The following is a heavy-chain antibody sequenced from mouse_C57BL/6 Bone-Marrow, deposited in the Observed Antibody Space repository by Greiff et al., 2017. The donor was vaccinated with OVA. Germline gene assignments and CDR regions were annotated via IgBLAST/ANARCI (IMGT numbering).Heavy chain of an antibody. J-gene: IGHJ1*03. CDR3: ARDHGSSSYWYFDV. Sequence: EVKVVESGGGLVKPGGSLKLSCAASGFTFSSYAMSWVRQTPEKRLEWVATISDGGSYTYYPDNVKGRFTISRDNAKNNLYLQMSHLKSEDTAMYYCARDHGSSSYWYFDVWGTGTTVTVSS. CDR2: ISDGGSYT. CDR1: GFTFSSYA. D-gene: IGHD1-1*01. V-gene: IGHV5-4*01.